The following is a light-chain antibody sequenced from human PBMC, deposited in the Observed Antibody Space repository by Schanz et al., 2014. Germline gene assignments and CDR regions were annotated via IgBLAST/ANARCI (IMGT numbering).Light chain of an antibody. V-gene: IGKV3-20*01. Sequence: EIVMTQSPATLSVSPGERATLSCRASQSVSRYLAWYQHKPGQAPRLLIYGASSRATGIPDRFSGSGSGTEFTLTISRLEPEDFAVYYCQQYGSSPWTFGQGTKVEIK. CDR3: QQYGSSPWT. CDR1: QSVSRY. J-gene: IGKJ1*01. CDR2: GAS.